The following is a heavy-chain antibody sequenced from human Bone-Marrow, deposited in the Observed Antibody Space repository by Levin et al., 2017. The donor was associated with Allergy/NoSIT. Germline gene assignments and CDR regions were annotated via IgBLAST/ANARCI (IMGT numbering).Heavy chain of an antibody. CDR3: ARGYSPGLNWFDP. V-gene: IGHV4-59*01. CDR1: GGSISSYY. CDR2: IYYSGST. D-gene: IGHD6-13*01. J-gene: IGHJ5*02. Sequence: SETLSLTCTVSGGSISSYYWSWIRQPPGKGLEWIGYIYYSGSTNYNPSLKSRVTISVDTSKNQFSLKLSSVTAADTAVYYCARGYSPGLNWFDPWGQGTLVTVSS.